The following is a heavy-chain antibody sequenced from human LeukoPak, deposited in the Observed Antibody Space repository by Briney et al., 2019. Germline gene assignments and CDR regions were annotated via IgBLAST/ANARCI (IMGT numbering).Heavy chain of an antibody. J-gene: IGHJ5*02. Sequence: ASVKVSCKASGYTFTGHYMHWVRQAPGQGLEWMGWINPKSGGTNHAQKFQGRVTMTRDTSISTAYMELSRLRSDGTAKYYCARGLPKTSSGWFDPWGQGTLVTVSS. D-gene: IGHD3-3*01. V-gene: IGHV1-2*02. CDR1: GYTFTGHY. CDR3: ARGLPKTSSGWFDP. CDR2: INPKSGGT.